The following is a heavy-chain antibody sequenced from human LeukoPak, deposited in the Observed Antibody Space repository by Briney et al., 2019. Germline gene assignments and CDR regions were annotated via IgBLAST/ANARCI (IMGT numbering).Heavy chain of an antibody. Sequence: SGGSLRLSCAASGFTFSSYGMHWVRQAPGKGLEWVAVISYDGSNKYYADSVKGRFTISRDNSKNTLYLQMNSLRAEDTAVYYCAKLVVVIVWDAFDIWGQGTMVTVSS. CDR2: ISYDGSNK. V-gene: IGHV3-30*18. CDR1: GFTFSSYG. J-gene: IGHJ3*02. D-gene: IGHD2-21*01. CDR3: AKLVVVIVWDAFDI.